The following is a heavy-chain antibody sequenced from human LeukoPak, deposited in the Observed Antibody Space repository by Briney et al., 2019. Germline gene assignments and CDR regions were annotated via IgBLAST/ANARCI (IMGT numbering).Heavy chain of an antibody. Sequence: KPSETLSLTCTVSGGSISGYHWNWIRQPPGKGLEWIGYIYYSGSTDSNPSLKSRVTISVDTSKNQFTLKLSSVTAADTAVYYCARGRGCYGSWGQGTLVTVSS. CDR3: ARGRGCYGS. CDR1: GGSISGYH. V-gene: IGHV4-59*08. J-gene: IGHJ5*02. D-gene: IGHD6-19*01. CDR2: IYYSGST.